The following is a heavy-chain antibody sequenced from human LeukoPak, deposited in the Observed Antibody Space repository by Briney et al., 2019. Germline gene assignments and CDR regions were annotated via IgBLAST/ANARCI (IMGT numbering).Heavy chain of an antibody. CDR2: ISYDGSNK. Sequence: PGGSLRLSCAASGFTFSSYGMHWVRQAPGKGLEWVAVISYDGSNKYYADSVKGRFTISRDNSKNTLYLQMNSLRAEDTAVYYCARSAAGEGYFDYWGQGTLVTVSS. V-gene: IGHV3-30*03. CDR1: GFTFSSYG. J-gene: IGHJ4*02. D-gene: IGHD6-13*01. CDR3: ARSAAGEGYFDY.